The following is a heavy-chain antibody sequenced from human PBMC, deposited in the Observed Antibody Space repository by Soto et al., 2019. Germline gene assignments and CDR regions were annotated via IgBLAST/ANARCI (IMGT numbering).Heavy chain of an antibody. Sequence: PXGALGLRFTVSGASISGFYWSWIRKSSGKGLEWIGRIYATGTTDYNPSLKSRVMMSVDTSKKQFSLKLRSVTAADTAVYYCVRDGTKTLRDWFDPWGQGISVTVSS. V-gene: IGHV4-4*07. D-gene: IGHD1-1*01. CDR3: VRDGTKTLRDWFDP. J-gene: IGHJ5*02. CDR1: GASISGFY. CDR2: IYATGTT.